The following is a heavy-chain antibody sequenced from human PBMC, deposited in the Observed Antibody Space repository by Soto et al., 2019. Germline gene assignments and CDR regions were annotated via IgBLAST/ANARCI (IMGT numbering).Heavy chain of an antibody. CDR1: VGSISSGDYY. J-gene: IGHJ4*02. V-gene: IGHV4-31*03. D-gene: IGHD6-13*01. CDR2: IYYSGST. CDR3: AREGRIAAAVRFDY. Sequence: SLTCTVSVGSISSGDYYWSWIRQVPGKGLEWIGYIYYSGSTYYNPSLKSRVAMSVDTSKNQFSLKLSSVTAADTAIYYCAREGRIAAAVRFDYWGQGTRVTVS.